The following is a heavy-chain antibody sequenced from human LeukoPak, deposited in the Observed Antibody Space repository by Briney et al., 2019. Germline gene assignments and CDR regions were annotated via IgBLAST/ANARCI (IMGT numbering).Heavy chain of an antibody. Sequence: GGSLRLSCAASGFTFSSYWMRWVRQAPGKGLEGVANIENDGSEEYYVDSVKGRFTISRDNAKNSLFLQMNSLTVEDTAVYYCARAIRGSAVDTGDRWGQGTLVTVSS. CDR1: GFTFSSYW. J-gene: IGHJ4*02. V-gene: IGHV3-7*01. CDR3: ARAIRGSAVDTGDR. D-gene: IGHD3-10*01. CDR2: IENDGSEE.